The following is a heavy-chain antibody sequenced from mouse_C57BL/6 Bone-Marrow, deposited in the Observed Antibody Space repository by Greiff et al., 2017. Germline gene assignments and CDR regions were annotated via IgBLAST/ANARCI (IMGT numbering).Heavy chain of an antibody. CDR3: ARSPSGNYGSYYFDY. V-gene: IGHV1-72*01. CDR1: GYTFTSYW. CDR2: IDPNSGGT. Sequence: QVQLQQPGAELVKPGASVKLSCKASGYTFTSYWMHWVKQRPGRGLEWIGRIDPNSGGTKYNEKFKSKATLTVDKPSSTAYMQLRSRTSEDSAVYYCARSPSGNYGSYYFDYWGQGTTLTVSS. D-gene: IGHD2-1*01. J-gene: IGHJ2*01.